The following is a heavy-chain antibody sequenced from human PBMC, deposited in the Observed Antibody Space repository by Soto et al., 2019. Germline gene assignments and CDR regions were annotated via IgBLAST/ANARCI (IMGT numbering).Heavy chain of an antibody. V-gene: IGHV3-30*18. CDR1: GFTFSAYG. CDR2: ISHDGTNK. Sequence: GESLNISCEVSGFTFSAYGMHWVRQAPGKGLEWVAAISHDGTNKNYGDSVKGRFTISRDNSKNTLYLQMNSLRAEDTALYYCAKESYNRRTDFDYWGQGTLVTVSS. CDR3: AKESYNRRTDFDY. D-gene: IGHD3-10*01. J-gene: IGHJ4*02.